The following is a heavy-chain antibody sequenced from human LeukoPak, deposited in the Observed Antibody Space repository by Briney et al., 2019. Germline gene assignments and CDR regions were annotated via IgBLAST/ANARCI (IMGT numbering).Heavy chain of an antibody. V-gene: IGHV3-7*01. CDR2: IKQDGSEK. J-gene: IGHJ6*04. CDR1: GFTFSTNW. Sequence: GGSLRLSCAASGFTFSTNWTYWVRQAPGKGLEWVASIKQDGSEKYYVDSMKGRFTISRDNAKNSLYLQMNSLRAEDTAVYYCARMPRGPDVWGKGTTVTVSS. CDR3: ARMPRGPDV. D-gene: IGHD2-2*01.